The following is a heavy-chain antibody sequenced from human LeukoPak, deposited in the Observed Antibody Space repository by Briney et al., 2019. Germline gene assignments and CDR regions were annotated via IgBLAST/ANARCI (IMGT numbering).Heavy chain of an antibody. D-gene: IGHD6-6*01. CDR3: AKDQNIAARRGDWSDP. CDR2: ISGSGGST. CDR1: GFTFSSYA. Sequence: GGSLRLSCAASGFTFSSYAMSWVRQAPGKGLEWVSAISGSGGSTYYADSVKGRFTISRDNSKNTLYLQMNSLRAEDTAVYYCAKDQNIAARRGDWSDPWGQGTLVTVSS. V-gene: IGHV3-23*01. J-gene: IGHJ5*02.